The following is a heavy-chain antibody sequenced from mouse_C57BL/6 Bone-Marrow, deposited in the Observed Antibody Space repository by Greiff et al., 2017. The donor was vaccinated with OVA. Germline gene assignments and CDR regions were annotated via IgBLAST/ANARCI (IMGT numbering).Heavy chain of an antibody. CDR3: ARADYYGSRGFAY. D-gene: IGHD1-1*01. CDR1: GYTFTSYW. V-gene: IGHV1-59*01. Sequence: QVQLQQSGAELVRPGTSVKLSCKASGYTFTSYWMNWVKQRPGQGLEWIGVIDPSDSYTNYNQQFKGKATLTVDTSSSTAYMQLSSLTSEDSAVYYCARADYYGSRGFAYWGQGTLVTVSA. J-gene: IGHJ3*01. CDR2: IDPSDSYT.